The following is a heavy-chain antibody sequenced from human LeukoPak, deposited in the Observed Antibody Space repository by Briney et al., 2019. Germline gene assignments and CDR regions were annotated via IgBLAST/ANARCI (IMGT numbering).Heavy chain of an antibody. J-gene: IGHJ4*02. Sequence: SETLSHTCSVSGGSIGTTNFYWGWFRQPPGKGLEWIGSVFYSGSTFYNPSFQSRVTISIDTSKNQYFLKLASVTAADTAVYYCSRRFLGWLALDYWGQGSLVTVSS. V-gene: IGHV4-39*01. D-gene: IGHD3/OR15-3a*01. CDR3: SRRFLGWLALDY. CDR2: VFYSGST. CDR1: GGSIGTTNFY.